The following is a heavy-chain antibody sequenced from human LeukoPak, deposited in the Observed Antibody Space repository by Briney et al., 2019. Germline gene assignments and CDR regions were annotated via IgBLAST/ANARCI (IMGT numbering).Heavy chain of an antibody. CDR3: ARDIWARTYYYDSSGDY. J-gene: IGHJ4*02. Sequence: ASVKGSCKASGGTFSSYAISWVRQAPGQGLEWMGGIIPIFGTANYAQKFQGRVTITTDESTSTAYMELSSLRSEDTAVYYCARDIWARTYYYDSSGDYWGQGTLVTVSS. CDR1: GGTFSSYA. V-gene: IGHV1-69*05. CDR2: IIPIFGTA. D-gene: IGHD3-22*01.